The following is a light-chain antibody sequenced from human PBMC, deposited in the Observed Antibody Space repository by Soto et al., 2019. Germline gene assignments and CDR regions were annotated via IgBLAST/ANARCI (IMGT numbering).Light chain of an antibody. Sequence: VLTQSPGTLSLSPGERATLSCRASQNIRGNELAWYQQKPGQAPRLLIYRGSTRATGIPDRFSGRGSGTDFTLPSSRLEPEDFAVYYCQDYGTSAPWTFGQGTKVEIK. CDR2: RGS. J-gene: IGKJ1*01. CDR3: QDYGTSAPWT. V-gene: IGKV3-20*01. CDR1: QNIRGNE.